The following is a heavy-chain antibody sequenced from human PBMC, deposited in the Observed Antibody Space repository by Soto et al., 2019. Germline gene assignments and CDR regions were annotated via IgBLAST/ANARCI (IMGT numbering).Heavy chain of an antibody. J-gene: IGHJ4*02. V-gene: IGHV4-59*01. D-gene: IGHD6-6*01. CDR3: ARARGSYFDY. CDR1: GGSISSYY. Sequence: SETLSLTCTVSGGSISSYYWSWIRHPPGKGLEWIGYIYYSASTNYNPSLKSRVTISVDTSKNQFSLKLSSVTAADTAVYYCARARGSYFDYWGQGTLVRGSS. CDR2: IYYSAST.